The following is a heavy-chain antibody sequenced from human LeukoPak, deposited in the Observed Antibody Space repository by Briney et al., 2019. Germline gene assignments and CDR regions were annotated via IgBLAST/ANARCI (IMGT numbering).Heavy chain of an antibody. J-gene: IGHJ4*02. CDR3: ARDRVGSIVFDN. V-gene: IGHV3-23*01. CDR1: GFTFNNYV. D-gene: IGHD2-15*01. CDR2: ISTRGEKT. Sequence: HPGGSLRLSCAASGFTFNNYVMSWVRQAPGKGPEWVSAISTRGEKTFYANSVKGRSTISRDNSENTLYLQMNSLRAEDTAVYYCARDRVGSIVFDNWGQGTLVTVSS.